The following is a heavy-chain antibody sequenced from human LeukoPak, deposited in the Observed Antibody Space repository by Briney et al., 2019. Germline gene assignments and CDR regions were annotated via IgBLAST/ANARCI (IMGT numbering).Heavy chain of an antibody. V-gene: IGHV3-48*01. CDR1: GFTFSSYS. J-gene: IGHJ4*02. D-gene: IGHD6-19*01. Sequence: GGSLRLSCAASGFTFSSYSMNWVRQAPGKGLEWVSYISSSSSTIYYADSVKGRFTISRDNAKNSLRVQMSSLRAEDTAVYYCARDRSSGWPGTFDYWGQGTLVTVSS. CDR2: ISSSSSTI. CDR3: ARDRSSGWPGTFDY.